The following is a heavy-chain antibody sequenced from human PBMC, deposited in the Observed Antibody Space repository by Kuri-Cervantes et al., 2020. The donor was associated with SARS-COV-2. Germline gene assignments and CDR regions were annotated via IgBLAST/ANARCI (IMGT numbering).Heavy chain of an antibody. V-gene: IGHV3-30*18. CDR2: ISYDGSNK. Sequence: RESLRLSCAASGFTFSSYGMHWIRQAPGKGLEWVAVISYDGSNKYYADSVKGRFTISRDHSKNTLYLQMNSLRAEDTAVYYCAKGLSGVRSPFSFDYWGQGTRVTGSS. CDR3: AKGLSGVRSPFSFDY. D-gene: IGHD3-10*01. CDR1: GFTFSSYG. J-gene: IGHJ4*02.